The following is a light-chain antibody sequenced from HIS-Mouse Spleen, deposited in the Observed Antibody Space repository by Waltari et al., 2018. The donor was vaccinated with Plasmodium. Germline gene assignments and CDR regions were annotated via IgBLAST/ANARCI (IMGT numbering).Light chain of an antibody. CDR1: QSVSSSD. J-gene: IGKJ2*01. V-gene: IGKV3-20*01. Sequence: EIVLTQSPGTLSLSPGERATLSCRASQSVSSSDLAWYQQKPGQAPRLLIYGASSRATGIPDRFRGSGSGTDFTLTISRLEPEDFAVYYCQQYGSSPYTFGQGTKLEIK. CDR2: GAS. CDR3: QQYGSSPYT.